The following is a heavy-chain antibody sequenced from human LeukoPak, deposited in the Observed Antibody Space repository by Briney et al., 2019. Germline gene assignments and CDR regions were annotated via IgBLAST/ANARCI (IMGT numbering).Heavy chain of an antibody. D-gene: IGHD2-15*01. CDR2: INHSGST. CDR3: ARDIVVVVAASHFDY. Sequence: SETLSLTCAVYGGSFSGYYGSWIRQPPGKGLEWIGEINHSGSTNYNPSLKSRVTISVDTSKNQFSLKLSSVTAADTAVYYCARDIVVVVAASHFDYWGQGTLVTVSS. V-gene: IGHV4-34*01. CDR1: GGSFSGYY. J-gene: IGHJ4*02.